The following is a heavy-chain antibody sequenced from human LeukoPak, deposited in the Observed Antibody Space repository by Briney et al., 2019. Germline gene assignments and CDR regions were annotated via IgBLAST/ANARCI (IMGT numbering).Heavy chain of an antibody. J-gene: IGHJ6*03. CDR2: ISFDGNKQ. CDR1: GFPFSTYA. V-gene: IGHV3-30*04. D-gene: IGHD3-10*01. Sequence: PGGSLRLSCAASGFPFSTYAMHWVRQAPGKGLEWLGLISFDGNKQNYPASVKGRFTISRDNSKNTLYLQMNSLRAEDTAVYYCAKEAGFGELLSFFYYYYYMDVWGKGTTVTVSS. CDR3: AKEAGFGELLSFFYYYYYMDV.